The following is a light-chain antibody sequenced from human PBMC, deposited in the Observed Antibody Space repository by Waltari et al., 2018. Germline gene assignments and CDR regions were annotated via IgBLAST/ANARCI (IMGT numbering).Light chain of an antibody. CDR1: RSDVGSAYNC. CDR3: SSYTTSSTPVV. Sequence: QSALTQPAAVSESPGQSIPISCTGTRSDVGSAYNCVSWYQQHPGKAPKLLTYDVTRRASGVSTRFSGSKSGNTASLTISGLQAEDEADYYCSSYTTSSTPVVFGGGTKLTVL. V-gene: IGLV2-14*03. J-gene: IGLJ2*01. CDR2: DVT.